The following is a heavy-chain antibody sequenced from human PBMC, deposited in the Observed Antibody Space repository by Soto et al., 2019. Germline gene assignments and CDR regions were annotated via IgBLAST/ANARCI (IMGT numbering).Heavy chain of an antibody. CDR3: ASHRTSSLRHFDY. CDR2: VYYSGST. Sequence: SETLSLTRTVSGASIITISHYWGWIRQPPGKGLEWLGTVYYSGSTYYNPSLQSRVTISVDTSKNQFSLTLSSLTAADTAVYYGASHRTSSLRHFDYSAQGTLVTVSS. CDR1: GASIITISHY. D-gene: IGHD6-6*01. V-gene: IGHV4-39*01. J-gene: IGHJ4*02.